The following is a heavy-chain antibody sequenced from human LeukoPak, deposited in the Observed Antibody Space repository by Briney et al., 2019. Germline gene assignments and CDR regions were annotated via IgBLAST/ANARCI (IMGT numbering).Heavy chain of an antibody. D-gene: IGHD5-24*01. V-gene: IGHV3-21*01. J-gene: IGHJ4*02. CDR3: ARDLEVAAFDY. Sequence: GGSLRLSCAASGFTFSSYSMNWVRQAPGKGLEWVSSISSSSSYIYYADSVKGRFTISRDNAKNPLYLQMNSLRAEDTAVYYCARDLEVAAFDYWGQGTLVTVSS. CDR2: ISSSSSYI. CDR1: GFTFSSYS.